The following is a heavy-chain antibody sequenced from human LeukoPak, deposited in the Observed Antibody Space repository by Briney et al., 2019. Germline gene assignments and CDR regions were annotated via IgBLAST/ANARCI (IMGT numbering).Heavy chain of an antibody. J-gene: IGHJ5*02. Sequence: PGGSLRLSCAASGFTFSSYGMHWVRQAPGKGLEWVAVISYDGGNKYYADSVKGRFTISRDNSKNTLYLQMNSLRAEDTAVYYCAKDAGQIYGNWFDPWGQGTLVTVSS. V-gene: IGHV3-30*18. D-gene: IGHD3-16*01. CDR3: AKDAGQIYGNWFDP. CDR2: ISYDGGNK. CDR1: GFTFSSYG.